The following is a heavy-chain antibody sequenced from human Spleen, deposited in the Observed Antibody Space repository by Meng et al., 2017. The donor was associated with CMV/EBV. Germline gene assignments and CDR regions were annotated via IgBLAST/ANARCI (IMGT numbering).Heavy chain of an antibody. J-gene: IGHJ4*02. V-gene: IGHV4-34*01. CDR2: INHSGST. CDR3: ARAVAGDY. CDR1: GGSFSGYY. Sequence: SETLSLTCAVYGGSFSGYYWSWIRQPPGKGLEWIGEINHSGSTNYNPSLKSRVTISVHTSKNQFSLNLSSVTAADTAVYYCARAVAGDYWGQGTLVTVSS. D-gene: IGHD3-10*01.